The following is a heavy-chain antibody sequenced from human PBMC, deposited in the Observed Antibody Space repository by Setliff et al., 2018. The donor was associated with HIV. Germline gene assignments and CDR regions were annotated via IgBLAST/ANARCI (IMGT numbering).Heavy chain of an antibody. D-gene: IGHD1-1*01. Sequence: GASVKVSCKASGYTFTSYGISWVRQAPGQGLEWMGWISAYSGNTNYAQKLQGRVTMTTDTSTSTAYMELRSLRSDDTAVYYCARESGSRYNRDFYLDLWGRGTLVTVSS. V-gene: IGHV1-18*01. CDR1: GYTFTSYG. J-gene: IGHJ2*01. CDR2: ISAYSGNT. CDR3: ARESGSRYNRDFYLDL.